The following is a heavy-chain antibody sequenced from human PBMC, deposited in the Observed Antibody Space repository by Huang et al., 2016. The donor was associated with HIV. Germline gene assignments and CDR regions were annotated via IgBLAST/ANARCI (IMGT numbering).Heavy chain of an antibody. CDR3: AKGSERSLTGPKYQYYFDY. V-gene: IGHV3-23*01. J-gene: IGHJ4*02. CDR1: IFTFSTSA. D-gene: IGHD3-3*01. Sequence: EVQLLESGGGLVQPGGSLRLSCAASIFTFSTSAMSWVRQAVGKGLALVSGISGSGSSTYYADSVKGRFTISRDNSRNTLYLQMKSLRVEDTAIYYCAKGSERSLTGPKYQYYFDYWGQGTLVTVSS. CDR2: ISGSGSST.